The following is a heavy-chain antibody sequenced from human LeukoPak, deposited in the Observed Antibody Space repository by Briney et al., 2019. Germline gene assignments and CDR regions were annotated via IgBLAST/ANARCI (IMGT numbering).Heavy chain of an antibody. Sequence: SETLSLTCTVSGGSISSYYWSWIRQPPGKGLEWIGYILYSGSTNCNPSLKSRVTISVDPSKNQFSLKLTSVTAADTAVYFCARADITMIRGPWGQGTLVTVSS. CDR2: ILYSGST. CDR3: ARADITMIRGP. J-gene: IGHJ5*02. CDR1: GGSISSYY. V-gene: IGHV4-59*08. D-gene: IGHD3-10*01.